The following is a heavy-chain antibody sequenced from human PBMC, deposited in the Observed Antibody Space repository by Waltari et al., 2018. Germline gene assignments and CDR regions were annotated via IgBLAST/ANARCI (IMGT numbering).Heavy chain of an antibody. J-gene: IGHJ4*02. D-gene: IGHD3-3*01. CDR2: ISSSSSTI. V-gene: IGHV3-48*01. CDR3: ARQPFGVVIGCDY. Sequence: EVQLVESGGGLVQPGGSLRLSCAASGFTFRSYSLNWVRQAPGKGLEWVSYISSSSSTIYYADSVKGRFTISRDNAKNSLYLQMNSLRAEDTAVYYCARQPFGVVIGCDYWGQGTLVTVSS. CDR1: GFTFRSYS.